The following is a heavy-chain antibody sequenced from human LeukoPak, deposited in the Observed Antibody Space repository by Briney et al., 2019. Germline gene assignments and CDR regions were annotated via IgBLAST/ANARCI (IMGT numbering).Heavy chain of an antibody. J-gene: IGHJ5*02. CDR1: GYTFTGYW. CDR2: ISPSGGST. Sequence: ASVKLSCKAFGYTFTGYWMHWVRQAPGQGPEWMGVISPSGGSTIYAQKFKGRVTLTRDMSTSTDYLELSSLRSEDTAVYYCARDNSVGEIAWFFDPWGQGTLVTV. CDR3: ARDNSVGEIAWFFDP. D-gene: IGHD1-26*01. V-gene: IGHV1-46*01.